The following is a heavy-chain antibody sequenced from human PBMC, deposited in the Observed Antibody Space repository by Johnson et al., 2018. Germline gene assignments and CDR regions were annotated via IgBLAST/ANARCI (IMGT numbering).Heavy chain of an antibody. CDR3: TTALFDDFLSGYYHYYMTD. V-gene: IGHV3-15*07. CDR1: GFSFTNAW. CDR2: IKSKTDGGTA. D-gene: IGHD3-3*01. Sequence: EVQLVETGGGLVKPGGSLRLSCAASGFSFTNAWMNWVRQAPGKGLEWVGRIKSKTDGGTADYAAPVKGRFTIQREDSKHTLPLQMSSLKTEDTAVYYCTTALFDDFLSGYYHYYMTDWGKGTTVTVSS. J-gene: IGHJ6*03.